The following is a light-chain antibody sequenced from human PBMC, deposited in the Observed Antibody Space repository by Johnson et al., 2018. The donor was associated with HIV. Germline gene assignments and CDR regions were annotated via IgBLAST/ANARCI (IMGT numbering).Light chain of an antibody. J-gene: IGLJ1*01. Sequence: QSVLTQPPSVSAAPGQRVTISCSGSTSNIGNNYVSWYQHLPGTAPKLLIYDNNKRPSGIPDRFSGSRSGTSATLGITGLQTGDEANYYGGTWDSSLSAYVFGTGTKVTV. CDR1: TSNIGNNY. V-gene: IGLV1-51*01. CDR3: GTWDSSLSAYV. CDR2: DNN.